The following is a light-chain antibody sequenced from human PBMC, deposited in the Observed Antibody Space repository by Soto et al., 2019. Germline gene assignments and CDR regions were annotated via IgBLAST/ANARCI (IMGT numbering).Light chain of an antibody. V-gene: IGLV1-44*01. J-gene: IGLJ1*01. CDR1: SSNIGTSS. CDR2: TTN. Sequence: QSVLTQPHSASGTPGQRVTISCSGSSSNIGTSSVHWFKQLPVTAPKLLISTTNQRPSGVPERFSGSKSGTSASLAISGLQSEDEADYYCAAWDDSLNGHVFGTGTRLTVL. CDR3: AAWDDSLNGHV.